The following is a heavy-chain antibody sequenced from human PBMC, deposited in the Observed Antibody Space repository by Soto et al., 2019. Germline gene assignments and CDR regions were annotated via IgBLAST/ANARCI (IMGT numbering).Heavy chain of an antibody. CDR3: TKRRNVLRFLEWSSGMEV. J-gene: IGHJ6*02. CDR1: GFTFSNYG. CDR2: ISDDGSNK. V-gene: IGHV3-30*18. D-gene: IGHD3-3*01. Sequence: SLRLSCAASGFTFSNYGMHWVRQAPGKELEWVAFISDDGSNKYYADSMKGRFTMSRDNSKSTLYLQMNSLRVEDTAVYYCTKRRNVLRFLEWSSGMEVWGQGTTVTVSS.